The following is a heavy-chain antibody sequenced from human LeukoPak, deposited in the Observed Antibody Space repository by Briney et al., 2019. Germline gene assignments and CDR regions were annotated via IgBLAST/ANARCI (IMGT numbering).Heavy chain of an antibody. V-gene: IGHV4-39*01. Sequence: SQTLSLTCTVSGGSISSGSYYWSWIRQPAGTGLEWIGSIYYSGSTYYNPSLKSRVTISVDTSKNQFSLKLSSVTAADTAVYYCARLTRVMITFGVNPYYFDYWGQGTLVTVSS. CDR2: IYYSGST. J-gene: IGHJ4*02. D-gene: IGHD3-16*01. CDR3: ARLTRVMITFGVNPYYFDY. CDR1: GGSISSGSYY.